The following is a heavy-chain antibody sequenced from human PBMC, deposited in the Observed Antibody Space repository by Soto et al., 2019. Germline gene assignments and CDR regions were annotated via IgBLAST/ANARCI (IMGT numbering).Heavy chain of an antibody. CDR3: GRVVEGATRHTDFDY. CDR2: VYYSGGA. CDR1: GGSIHNSHSF. D-gene: IGHD2-15*01. Sequence: SEPLSLTCAVSGGSIHNSHSFWGWIRQPPGKGLEFIGSVYYSGGAYYNPSLESRVTVSVDTSKNQVSLRLNSVTASDTAVYYCGRVVEGATRHTDFDYWGQGTLVTVSS. V-gene: IGHV4-39*01. J-gene: IGHJ4*02.